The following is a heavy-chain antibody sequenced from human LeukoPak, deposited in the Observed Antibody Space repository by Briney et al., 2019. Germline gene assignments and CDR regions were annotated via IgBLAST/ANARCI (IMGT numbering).Heavy chain of an antibody. D-gene: IGHD2-8*01. CDR1: GFTFSNAW. J-gene: IGHJ6*03. V-gene: IGHV3-15*05. Sequence: GGSLRLSCAASGFTFSNAWMSWVRQAPGKGLEWVGRIKSKTDGGTTDYAAPVKGRFTISRDDSKNTLYLQMNSLRAEDTALYYCARVARYCTNGVCYTDYYYYYYMDVWGKGTTVTVSS. CDR2: IKSKTDGGTT. CDR3: ARVARYCTNGVCYTDYYYYYYMDV.